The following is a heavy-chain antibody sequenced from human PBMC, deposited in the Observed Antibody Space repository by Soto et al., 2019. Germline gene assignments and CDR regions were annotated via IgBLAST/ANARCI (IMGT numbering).Heavy chain of an antibody. J-gene: IGHJ4*02. CDR3: ARQAYHYDTNSFGY. CDR2: IYPGDSDI. CDR1: GYSFTTYC. Sequence: ESLKISCKGSGYSFTTYCLGSVRQMPGKGLEWMGVIYPGDSDIRFSPSFQGQVTISADMSLSTAYLQWSSLRVSDTAMYYCARQAYHYDTNSFGYWGQGTLVTASS. D-gene: IGHD3-22*01. V-gene: IGHV5-51*01.